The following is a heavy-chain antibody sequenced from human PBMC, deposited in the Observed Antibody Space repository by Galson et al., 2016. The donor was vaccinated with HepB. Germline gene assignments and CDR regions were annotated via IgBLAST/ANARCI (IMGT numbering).Heavy chain of an antibody. V-gene: IGHV4-59*12. J-gene: IGHJ6*02. CDR1: GDSISDYY. Sequence: TVSGDSISDYYWSWIRQSPGKGLEWIGYISYSGSTHSSPSLRSRVTISGDTSQNLFSLNLSSVTAADTAVYYCTRDLADGYGLDVWGQGATVIVSS. CDR2: ISYSGST. D-gene: IGHD5-24*01. CDR3: TRDLADGYGLDV.